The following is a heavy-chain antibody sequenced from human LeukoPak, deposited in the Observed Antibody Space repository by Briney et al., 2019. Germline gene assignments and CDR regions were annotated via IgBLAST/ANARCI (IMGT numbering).Heavy chain of an antibody. J-gene: IGHJ4*02. D-gene: IGHD5-24*01. CDR2: IYYSGST. CDR1: GGSISTYY. Sequence: SETLSLTCTVSGGSISTYYWSWIRQPPGKGLEWIGYIYYSGSTNYTPSLKSRVTISVDTSKNQFSLNLSAVTAADTAVDYCARGRSRDGYNYDYWGQGTLVTVSS. V-gene: IGHV4-59*01. CDR3: ARGRSRDGYNYDY.